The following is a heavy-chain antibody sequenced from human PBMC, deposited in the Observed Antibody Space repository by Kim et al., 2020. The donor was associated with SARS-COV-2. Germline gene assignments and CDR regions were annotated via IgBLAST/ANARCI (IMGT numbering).Heavy chain of an antibody. V-gene: IGHV3-30*03. CDR3: ARDLSTETTGWFY. D-gene: IGHD6-19*01. J-gene: IGHJ4*02. CDR1: GFNFRTYG. CDR2: LSFDGSKV. Sequence: GGSLRLSCAASGFNFRTYGMHWVRQAPGKGLEWVADLSFDGSKVHYLDSVKGRFTASRDNSKNTLYLEMNSLRPEDTAMYFCARDLSTETTGWFYWGQGTLVTVPS.